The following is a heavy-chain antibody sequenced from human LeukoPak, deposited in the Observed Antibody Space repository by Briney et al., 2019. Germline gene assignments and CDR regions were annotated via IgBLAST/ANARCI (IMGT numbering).Heavy chain of an antibody. CDR1: SGSITSGNYY. D-gene: IGHD1-1*01. CDR2: SDYSGNT. V-gene: IGHV4-39*07. Sequence: SETLSLTCTVSSGSITSGNYYWDWIRQPPGKGLEWIGGSDYSGNTYYNPSLKSRVTISVDTSKNQFSLKLSFVTAAGTAVYYCARRGTGLDWFDPWGQGTLVTVSS. J-gene: IGHJ5*02. CDR3: ARRGTGLDWFDP.